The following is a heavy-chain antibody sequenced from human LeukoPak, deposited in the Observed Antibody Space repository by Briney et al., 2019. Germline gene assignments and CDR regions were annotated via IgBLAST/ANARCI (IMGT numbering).Heavy chain of an antibody. V-gene: IGHV3-30-3*01. D-gene: IGHD5-24*01. J-gene: IGHJ4*02. CDR1: GFTFSSYA. CDR3: ARDRTRDGYNQGRVFDY. CDR2: ISYDGSNK. Sequence: GGSLRLSCAASGFTFSSYAMHWVRQAPGKGLEWVAVISYDGSNKYYADSVKGRFTISRDDSKNTLYLQMNSLRAEDTAVYYCARDRTRDGYNQGRVFDYWGQGTLVTVSS.